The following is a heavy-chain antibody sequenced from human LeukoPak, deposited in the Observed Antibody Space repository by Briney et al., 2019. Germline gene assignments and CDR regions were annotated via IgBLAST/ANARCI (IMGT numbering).Heavy chain of an antibody. D-gene: IGHD5-24*01. CDR3: ARHLKKDGYNYYFDS. CDR2: ISDSGST. V-gene: IGHV4-59*08. CDR1: GGFVSTYY. J-gene: IGHJ4*02. Sequence: SETLSLTCTVSGGFVSTYYWSWIRQPPGKGLEWIGFISDSGSTDYNPSLTSRVTISVGTSKNQFSLRLSSVTAADTAVYYCARHLKKDGYNYYFDSWGQGTLVTVSS.